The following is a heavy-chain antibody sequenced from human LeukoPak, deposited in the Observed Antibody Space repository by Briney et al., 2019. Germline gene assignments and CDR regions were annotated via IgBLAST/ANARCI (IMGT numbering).Heavy chain of an antibody. Sequence: GGSLRLSCAASGFTFSSHWMSWVRQAPGKGLEWVASIKQDGREKHHVDSVKGRFTISRDNAKHSVYLQTNSLRAEDTAVYYCARGPYEYYDILTGYPNNDYWGQGTLVTVSS. V-gene: IGHV3-7*01. CDR3: ARGPYEYYDILTGYPNNDY. CDR2: IKQDGREK. J-gene: IGHJ4*02. D-gene: IGHD3-9*01. CDR1: GFTFSSHW.